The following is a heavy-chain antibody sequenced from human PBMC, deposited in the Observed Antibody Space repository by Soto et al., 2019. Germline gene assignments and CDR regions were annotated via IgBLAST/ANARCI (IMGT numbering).Heavy chain of an antibody. CDR3: ARGLSDYGDYAASFDY. CDR2: IYYSGST. Sequence: SETLSLTCTVSGGSISSYYWSWIRQPPGKGLEWIGYIYYSGSTNYNPSLKSRVTISVDTSKNQFSLKLSSVTAADTAVYYCARGLSDYGDYAASFDYGGQGTLVTVSS. J-gene: IGHJ4*02. D-gene: IGHD4-17*01. CDR1: GGSISSYY. V-gene: IGHV4-59*01.